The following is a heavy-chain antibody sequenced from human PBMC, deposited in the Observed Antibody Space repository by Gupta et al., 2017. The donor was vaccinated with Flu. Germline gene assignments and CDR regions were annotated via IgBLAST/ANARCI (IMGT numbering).Heavy chain of an antibody. CDR3: AKDERGFCSGGECYPQIFDD. Sequence: QVQLVESGGGAVQSGTSLRLSCAASGFIFSYYGMHWVRQAPGRGLEWVAIISYDGTYIHYADSVKGRFTISRDNSKNTLYLQMNSLRVEDTAVYHCAKDERGFCSGGECYPQIFDDGGQGTMVTVSS. CDR2: ISYDGTYI. V-gene: IGHV3-30*18. D-gene: IGHD2-15*01. CDR1: GFIFSYYG. J-gene: IGHJ5*02.